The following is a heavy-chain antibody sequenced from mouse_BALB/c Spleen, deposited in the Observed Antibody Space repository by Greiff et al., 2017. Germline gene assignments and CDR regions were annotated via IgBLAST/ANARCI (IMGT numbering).Heavy chain of an antibody. CDR3: ARDPYYGSHYYAMDY. Sequence: QVQLKESGPGLVAPSQSLSITCTVSGFSLTGYGVNWVRQPPGKGLEWLGMIWGDGSTDYNSALKSRLSISKDNSKSQVFLKMNSLQTDDTARYYCARDPYYGSHYYAMDYWGQGTSVTVSS. CDR1: GFSLTGYG. J-gene: IGHJ4*01. V-gene: IGHV2-6-7*01. CDR2: IWGDGST. D-gene: IGHD1-1*01.